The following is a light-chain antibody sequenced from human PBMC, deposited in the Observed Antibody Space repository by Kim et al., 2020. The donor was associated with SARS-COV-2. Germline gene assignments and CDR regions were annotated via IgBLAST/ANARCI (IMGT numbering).Light chain of an antibody. CDR3: QQSFSTPLT. CDR1: QSISSD. Sequence: DIQMTQSPSSLSASVGDRVTITCRASQSISSDLNWYQGKPGKAPKLLMYATSSLQSGVPSRFSGSGSGTDFTLTISSLQPEDFATYYCQQSFSTPLTFGGGTKLEI. V-gene: IGKV1-39*01. CDR2: ATS. J-gene: IGKJ4*01.